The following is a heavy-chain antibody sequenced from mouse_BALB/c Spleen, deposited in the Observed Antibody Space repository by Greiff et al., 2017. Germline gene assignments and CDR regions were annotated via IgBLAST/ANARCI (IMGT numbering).Heavy chain of an antibody. D-gene: IGHD2-1*01. V-gene: IGHV1-4*01. Sequence: VQLQQSGAELARPGASVKMSCKASGYTFTSYTMHWVKQRPGQGLEWIGYINPSSGYTNYNQKFKDKATLTADKSSSTAYMQLSSLTSEDSAVYYCARSDGNPLAMDYWGQGTSVTVSS. J-gene: IGHJ4*01. CDR1: GYTFTSYT. CDR2: INPSSGYT. CDR3: ARSDGNPLAMDY.